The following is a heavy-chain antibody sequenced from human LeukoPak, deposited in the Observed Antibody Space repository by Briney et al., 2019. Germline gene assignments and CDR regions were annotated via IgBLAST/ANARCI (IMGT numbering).Heavy chain of an antibody. V-gene: IGHV4-59*01. CDR2: IYYSGTT. CDR1: GGSISGFF. D-gene: IGHD3-10*01. Sequence: PSETLSLNCTVSGGSISGFFWTWIRQSPGKGLEYIGYIYYSGTTDYNPTLKSRVSMSVDTSKNQFFLNLTSVTAADTAIYYCARVGYGSGSWGWFDPWGQGTLVTVSS. CDR3: ARVGYGSGSWGWFDP. J-gene: IGHJ5*02.